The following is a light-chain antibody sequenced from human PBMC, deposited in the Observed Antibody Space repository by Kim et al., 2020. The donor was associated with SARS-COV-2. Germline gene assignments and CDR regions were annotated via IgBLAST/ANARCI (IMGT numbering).Light chain of an antibody. J-gene: IGKJ1*01. CDR3: QQSYSTPPT. CDR1: QSISSY. V-gene: IGKV1-39*01. Sequence: AAVGDRVTITCRARQSISSYLNWYQQKPGKDPKRLIDAASSLQSGVPSRFSGSGSGTDFTLTISRLQPEDVATYYCQQSYSTPPTCGQVTKVDIK. CDR2: AAS.